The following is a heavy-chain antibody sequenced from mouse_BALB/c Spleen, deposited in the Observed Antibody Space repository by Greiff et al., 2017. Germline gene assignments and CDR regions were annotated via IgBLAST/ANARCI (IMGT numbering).Heavy chain of an antibody. CDR1: GFNIKDTY. CDR2: IDPANGNT. D-gene: IGHD2-1*01. CDR3: ARVSYGNYFDY. J-gene: IGHJ2*01. V-gene: IGHV14-3*02. Sequence: EVQLVESGAELVKPGASVKLSCTASGFNIKDTYMHWVKQRPEQGLEWIGRIDPANGNTKYDPKFQGKATITADTSSNTAYLQLSSLTSEDTAVYYCARVSYGNYFDYWGQGTTLTVSS.